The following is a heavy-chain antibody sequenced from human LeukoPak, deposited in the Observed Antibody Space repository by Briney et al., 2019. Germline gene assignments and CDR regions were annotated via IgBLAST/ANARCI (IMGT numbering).Heavy chain of an antibody. CDR1: GYTFRIHD. Sequence: GVSVLVSCKASGYTFRIHDFNWVRQAPGQGLEWMGWVSPKTGRTGYAPKFQGRVYMTTNASLSTAYMELSSLRSDDTAVYFCARESERNDGWFDPWGQGTLVTVSS. V-gene: IGHV1-8*01. J-gene: IGHJ5*02. D-gene: IGHD1-1*01. CDR2: VSPKTGRT. CDR3: ARESERNDGWFDP.